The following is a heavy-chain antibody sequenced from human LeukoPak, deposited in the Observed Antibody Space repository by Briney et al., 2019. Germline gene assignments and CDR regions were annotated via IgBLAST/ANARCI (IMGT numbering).Heavy chain of an antibody. CDR3: ARGLYESSGHTLGL. CDR1: GFTFSSYW. D-gene: IGHD3-22*01. Sequence: GGSLRLSCAASGFTFSSYWMHWVRQAPGKGLVWVSRINSDGSITKHADSVKGRFTISRDNAKNTLYLQMDRLRAEDTAVYHCARGLYESSGHTLGLWGQGTLVTVSS. CDR2: INSDGSIT. V-gene: IGHV3-74*03. J-gene: IGHJ4*02.